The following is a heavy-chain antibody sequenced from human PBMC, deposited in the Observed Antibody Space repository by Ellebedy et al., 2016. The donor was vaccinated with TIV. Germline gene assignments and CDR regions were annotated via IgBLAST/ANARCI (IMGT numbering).Heavy chain of an antibody. CDR3: ASDQNDYGYDAFDI. Sequence: SETLSLXXTVSGDSINSGGYYWNWIRQHPVKGLEWIGYVDYIGRTYYNPSLKSRVTMPVDTSKTQFSLKLSSMTAADTAVYYCASDQNDYGYDAFDIWGQGTLVTVSS. J-gene: IGHJ3*02. CDR1: GDSINSGGYY. CDR2: VDYIGRT. V-gene: IGHV4-31*03. D-gene: IGHD4-17*01.